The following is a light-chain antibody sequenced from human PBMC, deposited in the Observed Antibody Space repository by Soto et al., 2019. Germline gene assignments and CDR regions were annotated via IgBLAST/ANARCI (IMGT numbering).Light chain of an antibody. CDR3: QQYNNWPPIT. Sequence: EIVMTQSPDTMSVSPGEGATLSCRASERISNNLAWYQQKRGQVPRLLIYGASTRATGIPDRFSGSGYGREFTLTISSLQSEDSSVYYCQQYNNWPPITFGQGTRLEI. CDR1: ERISNN. CDR2: GAS. V-gene: IGKV3-15*01. J-gene: IGKJ5*01.